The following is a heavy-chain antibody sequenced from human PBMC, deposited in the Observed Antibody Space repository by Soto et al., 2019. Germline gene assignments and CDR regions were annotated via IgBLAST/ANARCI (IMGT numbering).Heavy chain of an antibody. J-gene: IGHJ4*02. CDR1: GYTFTSYL. Sequence: QVQLVQSGAEVKQPGASVKVSCKPSGYTFTSYLIYWVRQAPGQRLEWMGWINTGNGDTKYSQKFQGRVTITRDTSASTAYMELSSLTSEDTAVYYCASGNCGYICYHDYWGQGTLVTVSS. CDR3: ASGNCGYICYHDY. CDR2: INTGNGDT. D-gene: IGHD5-12*01. V-gene: IGHV1-3*04.